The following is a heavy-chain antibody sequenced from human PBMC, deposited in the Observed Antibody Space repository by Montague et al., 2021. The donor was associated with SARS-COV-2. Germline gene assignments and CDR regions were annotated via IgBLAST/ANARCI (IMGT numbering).Heavy chain of an antibody. J-gene: IGHJ5*02. D-gene: IGHD3-10*01. CDR3: ARLVWFGELSSENWFDP. Sequence: SETLSLTCTVSGGSISSSSNYWGWIRQPPGKGLEWIVSIYYSGSTYYNSSLKSRVTISVDTSKNQFSLKLNSVTAADTAVYYCARLVWFGELSSENWFDPWGQGTLVTVSS. CDR2: IYYSGST. CDR1: GGSISSSSNY. V-gene: IGHV4-39*01.